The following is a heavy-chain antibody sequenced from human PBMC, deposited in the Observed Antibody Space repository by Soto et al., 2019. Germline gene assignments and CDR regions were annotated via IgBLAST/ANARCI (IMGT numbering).Heavy chain of an antibody. CDR1: GGTFSSYT. CDR2: IIPILGIA. V-gene: IGHV1-69*02. Sequence: QVQLVQSGAEVKKPGSSVKVSCKASGGTFSSYTISWVRQAPGQGLEWMGRIIPILGIANYAQKFQGRVTITADKSTSKAYMELDSLRSEDTAVYYCARGRRKAVAQYGIDVWGQGTTGTVSS. D-gene: IGHD6-19*01. J-gene: IGHJ6*01. CDR3: ARGRRKAVAQYGIDV.